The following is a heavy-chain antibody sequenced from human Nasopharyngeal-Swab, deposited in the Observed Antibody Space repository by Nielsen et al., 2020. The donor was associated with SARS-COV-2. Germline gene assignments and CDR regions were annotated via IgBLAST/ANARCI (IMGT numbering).Heavy chain of an antibody. V-gene: IGHV3-48*03. CDR1: GFTFSSYE. CDR3: ARGGIAAAADYYYGMDV. D-gene: IGHD6-13*01. Sequence: GESLKISCAASGFTFSSYEMNWVRQAPGKGLEWVSYTSSSGSTIYYADSVKGRFTISRDNAKNSLYLQMNSLRAEDTAVYYCARGGIAAAADYYYGMDVWGQGTTVTVSS. CDR2: TSSSGSTI. J-gene: IGHJ6*02.